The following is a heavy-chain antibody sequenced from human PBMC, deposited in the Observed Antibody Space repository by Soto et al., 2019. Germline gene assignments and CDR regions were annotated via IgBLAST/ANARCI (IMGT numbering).Heavy chain of an antibody. Sequence: SETLSLTSTVSGGSVSSCSNYWIWIRQPPGKGLEWIGYIYYSGSTNYNPSLKSRVTISVDTSKNQFSLKLSSVTAADTAVYYCARLNPRRYFDYWGQGTLVTVSS. CDR2: IYYSGST. J-gene: IGHJ4*02. V-gene: IGHV4-61*01. CDR1: GGSVSSCSNY. CDR3: ARLNPRRYFDY.